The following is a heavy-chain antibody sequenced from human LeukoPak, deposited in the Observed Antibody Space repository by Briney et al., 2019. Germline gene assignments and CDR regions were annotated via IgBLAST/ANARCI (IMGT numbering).Heavy chain of an antibody. V-gene: IGHV1-2*06. CDR1: GYTFTGYY. D-gene: IGHD6-19*01. J-gene: IGHJ4*02. CDR2: INPNSGGT. Sequence: GASVKVSCKASGYTFTGYYMHWVRQAPGQGLEWMGRINPNSGGTNYAQKFQGRVTMTRDTSISTAYMELSSLRSEDTAVYYCARAYSSGWYNVGYWGQGTLVTVSS. CDR3: ARAYSSGWYNVGY.